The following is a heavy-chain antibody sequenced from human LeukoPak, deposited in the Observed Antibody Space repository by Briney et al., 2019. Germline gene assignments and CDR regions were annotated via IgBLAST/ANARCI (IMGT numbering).Heavy chain of an antibody. CDR2: ISSSSSYI. Sequence: GGSLRLSCAASGFTFSSYSMNWVRQAPGKGLEWVSSISSSSSYIYYADSVKGRFTISRDNAKNSLYLQMNSLRAEDTAVYYCARDVSPNPGRGGWFDPWGQGTLVTVSS. CDR3: ARDVSPNPGRGGWFDP. V-gene: IGHV3-21*01. CDR1: GFTFSSYS. D-gene: IGHD4-23*01. J-gene: IGHJ5*02.